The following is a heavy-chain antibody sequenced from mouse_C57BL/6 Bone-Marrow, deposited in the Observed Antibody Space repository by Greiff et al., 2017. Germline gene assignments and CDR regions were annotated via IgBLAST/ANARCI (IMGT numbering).Heavy chain of an antibody. V-gene: IGHV5-4*01. Sequence: EVQVVESGGGLVKPGGSLKLSCAASGFTFSSYAMSWVRQTPEKRLEWVATISDGCSYSYYPDNVKGRFTISRDNAKNNMYLQMSHLKAEETTMYYCASDNYYSQEDYYAMDYWGQGTSVTVSS. D-gene: IGHD2-12*01. J-gene: IGHJ4*01. CDR2: ISDGCSYS. CDR3: ASDNYYSQEDYYAMDY. CDR1: GFTFSSYA.